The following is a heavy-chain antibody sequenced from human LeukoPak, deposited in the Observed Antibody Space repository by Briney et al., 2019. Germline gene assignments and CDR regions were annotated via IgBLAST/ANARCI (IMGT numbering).Heavy chain of an antibody. CDR2: IRYDGSNK. D-gene: IGHD3-22*01. Sequence: PGGSLRLSCAASGFTFSSYGMHWVRQAPGKGLEWVAFIRYDGSNKYYADSVQGRFTIFRDNSKNTLYLQMNSLGAEDTAVYYCARAHYYDNNGYYYNDLWGQGTLVTVSS. CDR3: ARAHYYDNNGYYYNDL. CDR1: GFTFSSYG. J-gene: IGHJ5*02. V-gene: IGHV3-30*02.